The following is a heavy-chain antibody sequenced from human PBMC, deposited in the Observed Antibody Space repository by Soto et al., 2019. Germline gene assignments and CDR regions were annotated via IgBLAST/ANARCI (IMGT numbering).Heavy chain of an antibody. CDR3: AREIGYGDFSAAPLD. CDR2: IIPMFGTT. D-gene: IGHD4-17*01. V-gene: IGHV1-69*01. J-gene: IGHJ4*02. Sequence: QVQLVQSGAEVKKPGSSVKVSCKASGDTVSKFLINWVRQAPGQGPEWMGGIIPMFGTTNYARKFRGRVTITADESTTTAYMELSSLQSDDTAVYYCAREIGYGDFSAAPLDWGQGTLVTVSS. CDR1: GDTVSKFL.